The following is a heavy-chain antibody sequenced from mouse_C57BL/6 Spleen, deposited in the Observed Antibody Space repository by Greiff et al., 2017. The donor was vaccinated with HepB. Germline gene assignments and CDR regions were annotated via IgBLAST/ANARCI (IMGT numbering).Heavy chain of an antibody. V-gene: IGHV1-47*01. CDR3: ARSYYSNYYAMDY. CDR2: FHPYNDDT. J-gene: IGHJ4*01. CDR1: GYTFTTYP. Sequence: QVQLKESGAELVKPGASVKMSCKASGYTFTTYPIEWMKQNHGKSLEWIGNFHPYNDDTKYNEKFKGKATLTVEKSSSTVYLELSRLTSDDSAVYYCARSYYSNYYAMDYWGQGTSVTVSS. D-gene: IGHD2-5*01.